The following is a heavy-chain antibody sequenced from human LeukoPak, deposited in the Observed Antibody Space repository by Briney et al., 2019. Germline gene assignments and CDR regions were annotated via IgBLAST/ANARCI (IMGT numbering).Heavy chain of an antibody. CDR2: IIPILGIA. V-gene: IGHV1-69*04. Sequence: GASVKVSCKASGGTFSSYAISWVRQAPGQGLEWMGRIIPILGIANYAQKFQGRVTITADKSTSTAYMELSSLRSEGTAVYYCAPGIDNMVRGVIPLDYWGQGTLVTVSS. CDR1: GGTFSSYA. D-gene: IGHD3-10*01. CDR3: APGIDNMVRGVIPLDY. J-gene: IGHJ4*02.